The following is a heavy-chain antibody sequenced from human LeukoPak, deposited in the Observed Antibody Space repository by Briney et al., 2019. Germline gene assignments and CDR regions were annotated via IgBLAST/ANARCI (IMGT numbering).Heavy chain of an antibody. D-gene: IGHD1-7*01. CDR1: GGSISSYY. CDR3: ARVTVGEEELS. J-gene: IGHJ4*02. CDR2: IYYSGST. Sequence: SETLSLTCTVSGGSISSYYWSWIRQPPGKGLEWIGYIYYSGSTNYNPSLKSRVTISVDTSKNQFSLKLSSVTAADTAVYYCARVTVGEEELSWGQGTLVTVSS. V-gene: IGHV4-59*08.